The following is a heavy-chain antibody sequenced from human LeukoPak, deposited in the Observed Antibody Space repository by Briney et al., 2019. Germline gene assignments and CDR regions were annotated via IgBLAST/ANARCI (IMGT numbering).Heavy chain of an antibody. CDR2: INPSGGST. CDR3: ARAPLWFGELLNWHFDL. CDR1: GYTFTSYY. Sequence: GASVKVSCKASGYTFTSYYLHWVRQAPGQGLEWMGIINPSGGSTSYAQKFQGRVTMTRDMSTSTVYMDLSSLKSEDTAVYYCARAPLWFGELLNWHFDLWGRGTLVTVSS. J-gene: IGHJ2*01. D-gene: IGHD3-10*01. V-gene: IGHV1-46*01.